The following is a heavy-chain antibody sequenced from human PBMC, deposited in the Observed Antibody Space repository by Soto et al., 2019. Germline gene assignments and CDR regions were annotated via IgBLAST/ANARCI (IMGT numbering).Heavy chain of an antibody. J-gene: IGHJ4*02. CDR3: TKAPSSGYYFDY. Sequence: GGSLRLSCAASGFTFSNAWMNWVRQAPGKGLEWVGRIKSKTDGGTTDYAAPVKGRFTISRDDSKNTLYLQMNSLKTENTAVYYCTKAPSSGYYFDYWGKGTLVTISS. D-gene: IGHD3-22*01. CDR2: IKSKTDGGTT. V-gene: IGHV3-15*07. CDR1: GFTFSNAW.